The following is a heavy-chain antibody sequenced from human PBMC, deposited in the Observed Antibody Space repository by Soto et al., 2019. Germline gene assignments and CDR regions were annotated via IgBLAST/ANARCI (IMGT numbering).Heavy chain of an antibody. CDR1: GGTFSSYA. V-gene: IGHV1-69*12. Sequence: QVQLVQSGAEVKKPGSSVKVSCKASGGTFSSYAISWVRQAPGQGLEWMGGIIPIFGTANYAQKFQGRVTITADEYTSTAYMELSSLRSGETAVYYCARDRAAAGKDYYYYGMDVWGQGTTVTVSS. J-gene: IGHJ6*02. CDR3: ARDRAAAGKDYYYYGMDV. D-gene: IGHD6-13*01. CDR2: IIPIFGTA.